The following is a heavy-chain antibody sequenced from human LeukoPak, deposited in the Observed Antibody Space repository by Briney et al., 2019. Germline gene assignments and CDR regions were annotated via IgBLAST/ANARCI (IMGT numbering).Heavy chain of an antibody. V-gene: IGHV4-31*02. CDR3: ARDRADTSGYSLDY. CDR1: GGSISSGDYY. CDR2: IYYGGST. J-gene: IGHJ4*02. D-gene: IGHD3-22*01. Sequence: SETLSLTCTVSGGSISSGDYYWSWIRQYPGKGLEWIGYIYYGGSTYYNPSLKSRVTISIDTSKNQFSLRLTSVTAADTAVYYCARDRADTSGYSLDYWGQGTLVTVSS.